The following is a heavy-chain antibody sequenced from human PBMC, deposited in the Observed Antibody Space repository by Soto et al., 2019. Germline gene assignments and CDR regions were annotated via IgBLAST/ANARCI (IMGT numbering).Heavy chain of an antibody. CDR1: GGAIRSGGYS. CDR3: AMKRSSSWYYYYYGMDV. CDR2: IYHSGST. D-gene: IGHD6-13*01. J-gene: IGHJ6*02. V-gene: IGHV4-30-2*01. Sequence: LSAPLSLPWALSGGAIRSGGYSWSWIRQPTGKGLEWIGYIYHSGSTYYNPSLKIRVTISVDRSKNQFSLKLSSVTAADTAVYYCAMKRSSSWYYYYYGMDVWGQGTTVTVSS.